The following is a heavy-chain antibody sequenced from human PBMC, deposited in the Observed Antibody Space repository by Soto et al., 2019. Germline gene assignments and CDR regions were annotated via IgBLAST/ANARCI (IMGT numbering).Heavy chain of an antibody. D-gene: IGHD2-2*01. CDR1: GFTFGSYA. J-gene: IGHJ5*02. CDR3: AKHPNSTVRFNWFER. CDR2: ISGGGSGA. Sequence: EMQLSESGGGLVQPGGSLRLSCAASGFTFGSYAMSWVRQAPGKGLEWVSAISGGGSGAYYAVSVKGRFTISRDNSKNTLFLQLNSLTVEDTAIYYCAKHPNSTVRFNWFERWGQGTIVTVSS. V-gene: IGHV3-23*01.